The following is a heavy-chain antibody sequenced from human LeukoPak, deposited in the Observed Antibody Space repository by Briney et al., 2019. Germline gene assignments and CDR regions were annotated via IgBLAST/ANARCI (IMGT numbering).Heavy chain of an antibody. CDR3: ARAQTDSGYGRYCDY. V-gene: IGHV3-7*01. CDR1: EFTFSNYW. CDR2: IKQDGSEK. D-gene: IGHD5-12*01. Sequence: GGSLRLSCAASEFTFSNYWMSWVRQAPGKGLEWVATIKQDGSEKYYVDSVKGRFTISRDNAKNSLYLQMDSLRAEDTAVYFCARAQTDSGYGRYCDYWGRGTLVTVSS. J-gene: IGHJ4*02.